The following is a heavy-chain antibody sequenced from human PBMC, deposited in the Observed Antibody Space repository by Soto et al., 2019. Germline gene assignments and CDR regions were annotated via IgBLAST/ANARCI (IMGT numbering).Heavy chain of an antibody. CDR3: SRERGAVASTADAFDI. Sequence: LSLTCNVSGGAIPGYYWNWIRQPPGKGLEWIGYVYFSGSTKYNPSLKSRVTILVDMSKNQFSLRLTSVTSADTAVYYCSRERGAVASTADAFDIRGQGTMVTVSS. CDR1: GGAIPGYY. V-gene: IGHV4-59*01. CDR2: VYFSGST. D-gene: IGHD6-19*01. J-gene: IGHJ3*02.